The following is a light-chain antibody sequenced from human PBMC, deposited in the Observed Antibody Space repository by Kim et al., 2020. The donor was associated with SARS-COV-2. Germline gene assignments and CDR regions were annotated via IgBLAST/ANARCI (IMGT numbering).Light chain of an antibody. CDR3: QAWDRSTWV. CDR1: KLGDKY. CDR2: QDR. Sequence: VSPGQTASITCAGDKLGDKYACWYQQKPGESTVLVIYQDRKRPSGIPERFSGANSGNTATLTNSGTQAMDEADYYCQAWDRSTWVFGGGTQRTVL. V-gene: IGLV3-1*01. J-gene: IGLJ3*02.